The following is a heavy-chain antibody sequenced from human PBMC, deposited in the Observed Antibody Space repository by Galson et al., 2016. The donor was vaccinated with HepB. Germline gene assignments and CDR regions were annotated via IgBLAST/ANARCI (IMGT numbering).Heavy chain of an antibody. CDR1: GFDFSNYA. Sequence: SLRLSCAASGFDFSNYAMHWVRQAPGKGLEWVAVTSYDGNSKYYADSVKGRFTISRDNSKNTLYLQMNSLRVEDTAVYYCASDSISSGRIDSWGQGTLVTVST. CDR3: ASDSISSGRIDS. J-gene: IGHJ4*02. CDR2: TSYDGNSK. D-gene: IGHD2-15*01. V-gene: IGHV3-30-3*01.